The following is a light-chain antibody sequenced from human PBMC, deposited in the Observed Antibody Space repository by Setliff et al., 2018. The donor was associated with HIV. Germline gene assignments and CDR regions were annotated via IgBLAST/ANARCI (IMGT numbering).Light chain of an antibody. CDR2: EVT. Sequence: QSALTQPASVSGSPGQSITISCTGTSSDVGGYNYVSWYQQHPGKAPKLLIFEVTNRPSGISNRFSASKSDNTASLTTSRLQAEDEADYYCSSFTSSGTYVFGTGTKVTVL. V-gene: IGLV2-14*01. CDR1: SSDVGGYNY. CDR3: SSFTSSGTYV. J-gene: IGLJ1*01.